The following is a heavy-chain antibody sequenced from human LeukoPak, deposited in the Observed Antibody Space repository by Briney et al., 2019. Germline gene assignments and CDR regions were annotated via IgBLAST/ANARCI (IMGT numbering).Heavy chain of an antibody. J-gene: IGHJ6*02. CDR1: GYTFTGYY. V-gene: IGHV1-46*01. Sequence: ASVKVSCKASGYTFTGYYMHWVRQAPGQGLEWMGIINPSGGSTSYAQKFQGRVTMSRDTSTSTVYMELSSLRSEDTAVYYCARVPPGGRGVDVWGQGTTVTVSS. D-gene: IGHD1-14*01. CDR3: ARVPPGGRGVDV. CDR2: INPSGGST.